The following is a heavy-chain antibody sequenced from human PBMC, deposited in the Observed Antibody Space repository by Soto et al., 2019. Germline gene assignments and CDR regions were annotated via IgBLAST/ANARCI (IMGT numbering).Heavy chain of an antibody. CDR1: GFSLSTSGVG. J-gene: IGHJ4*02. V-gene: IGHV2-5*02. D-gene: IGHD1-26*01. CDR2: IYWDDDK. Sequence: QITLKESGPTLVKPTQTLTLTCTFSGFSLSTSGVGVGWIRQPPGKALEWLALIYWDDDKRYSPSLKSRLTINKDTAKNQVVLKMPNMDPVDTATYYCAHSKGGEGEGELLKYFDYWGRGTLVTVSS. CDR3: AHSKGGEGEGELLKYFDY.